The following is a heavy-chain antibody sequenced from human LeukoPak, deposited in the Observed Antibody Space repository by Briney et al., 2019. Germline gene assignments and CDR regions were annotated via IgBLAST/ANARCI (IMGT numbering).Heavy chain of an antibody. Sequence: GASVKVSCKASGYTFATYGITWVRQAPGQGLEWMGWISAYNGNTKNAQKFQGRVSMTADTSTSTAYMELRSLRSDDTAVYYCAREGRQASGYDWMGGEFDYWGQGTLVTVSS. CDR1: GYTFATYG. CDR2: ISAYNGNT. J-gene: IGHJ4*02. V-gene: IGHV1-18*01. CDR3: AREGRQASGYDWMGGEFDY. D-gene: IGHD5-12*01.